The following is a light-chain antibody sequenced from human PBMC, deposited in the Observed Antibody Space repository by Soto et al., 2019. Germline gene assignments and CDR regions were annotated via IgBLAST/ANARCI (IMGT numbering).Light chain of an antibody. Sequence: QSALTQPPSASGSPGQSLTISCTGTSTDVGNYNYVSWYQQHPGKAPKLMISDVKRRPSGVPDRFSGSKSGNTASLTVSGLQAEDEADYYCSSYAGSNNWVFGGGTKLTVL. CDR1: STDVGNYNY. J-gene: IGLJ3*02. CDR2: DVK. CDR3: SSYAGSNNWV. V-gene: IGLV2-8*01.